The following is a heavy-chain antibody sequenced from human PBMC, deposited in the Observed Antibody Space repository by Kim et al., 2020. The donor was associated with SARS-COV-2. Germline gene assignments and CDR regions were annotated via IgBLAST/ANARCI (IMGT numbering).Heavy chain of an antibody. CDR1: GYTFTSYG. V-gene: IGHV1-18*01. Sequence: ASVKVSCKASGYTFTSYGMSWVRQVPGQGLEWMGWISIDNGNTNYAQKFQGRVIMTTDIPTTTAYMELRSLGSDDTAVYYCARDPLPSRYSAFWSGYYAPLDYWGQGSLVTVSS. CDR2: ISIDNGNT. J-gene: IGHJ4*02. D-gene: IGHD3-3*01. CDR3: ARDPLPSRYSAFWSGYYAPLDY.